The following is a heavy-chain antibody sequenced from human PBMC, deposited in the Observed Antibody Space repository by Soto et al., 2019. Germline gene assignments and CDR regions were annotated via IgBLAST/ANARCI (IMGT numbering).Heavy chain of an antibody. CDR3: AGGGGDTTFYYYYYMDV. Sequence: SETLSLTCTVSGGSISSYYWSWIRQPPGKGLEWIGYISYSGSTTYNPSLKSRVTIEVVKSTNQFSLKLTSVTAADTAIYYCAGGGGDTTFYYYYYMDVWGKGTTVTVSS. J-gene: IGHJ6*03. D-gene: IGHD2-21*02. CDR2: ISYSGST. V-gene: IGHV4-59*08. CDR1: GGSISSYY.